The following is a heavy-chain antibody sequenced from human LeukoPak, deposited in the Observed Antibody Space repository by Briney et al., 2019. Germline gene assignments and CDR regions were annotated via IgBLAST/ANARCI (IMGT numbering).Heavy chain of an antibody. J-gene: IGHJ4*02. V-gene: IGHV4-59*08. CDR1: GDSISTYY. CDR3: ARLAPYPGIWASDY. CDR2: SYYSVST. D-gene: IGHD2-15*01. Sequence: SEPLSLTCTVSGDSISTYYWSWIRQPPGKGLEWIGYSYYSVSTNNNPSLKSRVTISVDTSKNQFSLKLSSVTAADTAVYYCARLAPYPGIWASDYWGQGTLVTVSS.